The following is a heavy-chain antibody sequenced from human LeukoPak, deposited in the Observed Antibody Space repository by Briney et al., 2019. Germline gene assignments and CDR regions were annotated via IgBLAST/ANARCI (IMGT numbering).Heavy chain of an antibody. CDR1: GFTFDDYA. D-gene: IGHD4-17*01. CDR2: ISWNSGSI. J-gene: IGHJ4*02. Sequence: GGSLRLSCAASGFTFDDYAMHWVRQAPGKGLEWVSGISWNSGSIGYADSVKGRFTISRDNAKNSLYLQMNSLRAEDMALYYCAKDNSGTVTTWFDYWGQGTLVTASS. V-gene: IGHV3-9*03. CDR3: AKDNSGTVTTWFDY.